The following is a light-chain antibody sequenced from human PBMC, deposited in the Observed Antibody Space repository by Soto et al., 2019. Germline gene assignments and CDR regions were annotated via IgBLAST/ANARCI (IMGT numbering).Light chain of an antibody. CDR3: SSYTSSSTLP. CDR2: DVS. Sequence: QSVLTQPRSVSGSPGQSVTISCTGTSSDVGGYNYVSWYQQHPGKAPKLMIYDVSKRPSGVPDRFSGSKSGNTASLTISGLQAEDEADYYCSSYTSSSTLPFGTGTKLTVL. CDR1: SSDVGGYNY. J-gene: IGLJ1*01. V-gene: IGLV2-11*01.